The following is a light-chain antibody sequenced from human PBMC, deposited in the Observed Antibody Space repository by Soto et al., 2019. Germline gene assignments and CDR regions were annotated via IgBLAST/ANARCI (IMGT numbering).Light chain of an antibody. CDR1: TSNIGSNP. CDR2: SNT. J-gene: IGLJ3*02. CDR3: ATWDDSLNVWL. Sequence: QSVLTQPPSASAPPGQGVTISCSGSTSNIGSNPVNWYQQLPGTAPKLLMYSNTQRPSGVPDRFSGSKSGTSASLAISALQSEDESTYYCATWDDSLNVWLFGGGTKVTVL. V-gene: IGLV1-44*01.